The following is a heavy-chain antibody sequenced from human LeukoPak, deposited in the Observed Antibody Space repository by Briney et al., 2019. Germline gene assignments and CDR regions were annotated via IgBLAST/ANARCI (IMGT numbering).Heavy chain of an antibody. V-gene: IGHV4-39*07. CDR3: VRDHNQYYYGSGVSRGWFDP. Sequence: SETLSLTCTVSGVSISSSSYYWGWIRQPPGKGLEWIGSIYYSGSTHYNPSLKSRVTVSVDTSNNQISLKLSSVTAADTAVYYCVRDHNQYYYGSGVSRGWFDPWGQGTLVTVSS. J-gene: IGHJ5*02. CDR1: GVSISSSSYY. D-gene: IGHD3-10*01. CDR2: IYYSGST.